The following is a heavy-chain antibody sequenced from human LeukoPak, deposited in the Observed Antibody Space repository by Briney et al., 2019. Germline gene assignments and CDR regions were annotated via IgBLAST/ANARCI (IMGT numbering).Heavy chain of an antibody. CDR2: IYSGDTT. CDR1: GFTFSSYA. V-gene: IGHV3-53*01. J-gene: IGHJ4*02. Sequence: GGSLRLSCAASGFTFSSYAMHWVRQAPGKGLEWVSVIYSGDTTYYADSVKGRFTISRDTSKNTLYLQMNSLRAEDTALYYCARKSASGNYPLDYWGQGTLVTVSS. D-gene: IGHD3-10*01. CDR3: ARKSASGNYPLDY.